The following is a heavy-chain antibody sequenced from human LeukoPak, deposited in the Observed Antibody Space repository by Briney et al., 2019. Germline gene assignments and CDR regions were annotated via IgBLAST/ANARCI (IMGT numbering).Heavy chain of an antibody. CDR1: GGSISSGGYS. J-gene: IGHJ4*02. CDR3: ARESRKRYGGNPYYFDY. Sequence: KPSETLSLTCAVSGGSISSGGYSWSWIRQPPGKGLEWIGYIYHSGSTYYNPSLKSRVTISVDRSKNQFSLKLSSVTAADTAVYYCARESRKRYGGNPYYFDYWGQGTLVTVSS. V-gene: IGHV4-30-2*01. CDR2: IYHSGST. D-gene: IGHD4-23*01.